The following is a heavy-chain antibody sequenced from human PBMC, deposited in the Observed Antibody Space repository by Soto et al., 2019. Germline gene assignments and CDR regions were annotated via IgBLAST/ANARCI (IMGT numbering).Heavy chain of an antibody. CDR2: ISYDGDNE. CDR1: GFTFSSYG. CDR3: AKEGKEVHTLMEGYGYYFDY. Sequence: QVQLVESGGGVVQPGRSLRLSCAASGFTFSSYGMHWVRQAPGKGLEWVAVISYDGDNERYADPVKGRFTISRDKSKNTLYLQMNSLRAEDTAVYYCAKEGKEVHTLMEGYGYYFDYWGQGSLVTVSS. D-gene: IGHD5-18*01. J-gene: IGHJ4*02. V-gene: IGHV3-30*18.